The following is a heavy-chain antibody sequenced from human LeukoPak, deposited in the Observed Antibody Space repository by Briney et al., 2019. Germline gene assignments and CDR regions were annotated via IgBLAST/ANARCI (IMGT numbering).Heavy chain of an antibody. CDR2: ISSSSSTI. V-gene: IGHV3-48*01. Sequence: QSGGSLRLSCAASGSTFSSYSMNWVRQAPGKGLEWVSYISSSSSTIHYADSVKGRFTISRDNAKNSLYLQMNSLRAEDTAVYYCATYYYDSSGYRGGYYYYGMDVWGQGTTVTVSS. J-gene: IGHJ6*02. D-gene: IGHD3-22*01. CDR3: ATYYYDSSGYRGGYYYYGMDV. CDR1: GSTFSSYS.